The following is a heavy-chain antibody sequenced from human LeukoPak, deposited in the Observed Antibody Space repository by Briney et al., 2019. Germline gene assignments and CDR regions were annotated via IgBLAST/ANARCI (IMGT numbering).Heavy chain of an antibody. V-gene: IGHV1-2*06. CDR1: GYTFTGYY. CDR3: ARLRRDGYNYYFDY. D-gene: IGHD5-24*01. Sequence: APVKVSCKASGYTFTGYYMHWVRQAPGQGLEWMGRINPNSGGTNYAQKFQGRVTMTRDTSISTAYMELSRLRSDDTAVYYCARLRRDGYNYYFDYWGQGTLVTVSS. CDR2: INPNSGGT. J-gene: IGHJ4*02.